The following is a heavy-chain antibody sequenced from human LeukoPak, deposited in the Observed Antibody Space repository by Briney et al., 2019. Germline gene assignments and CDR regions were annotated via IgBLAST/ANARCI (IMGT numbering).Heavy chain of an antibody. J-gene: IGHJ4*02. V-gene: IGHV3-48*01. D-gene: IGHD2-8*02. Sequence: PGGSLRLSCAASGFTFSSYSMNWVRQAPGKGLEWVSYISSSSSTIYYADSVKGRFTISRDNSKNIMFLQMNSLRAEDTAIYYCAKAPTATVVFFESWGQGSLVIVSS. CDR1: GFTFSSYS. CDR2: ISSSSSTI. CDR3: AKAPTATVVFFES.